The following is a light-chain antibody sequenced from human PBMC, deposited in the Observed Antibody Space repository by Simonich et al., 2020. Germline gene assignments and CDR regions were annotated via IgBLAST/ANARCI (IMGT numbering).Light chain of an antibody. J-gene: IGLJ3*02. CDR2: GDN. CDR3: QSYDSSNQV. V-gene: IGLV6-57*03. Sequence: NFMLTQPHSVSESPGKTVTISCTRSSGSIASNYVQWYQQRPGSAPTTGIYGDNQSPSGVPDRFSGSIDSSSNSASLTISGLKTEDEADYYCQSYDSSNQVFGGGTKLTVL. CDR1: SGSIASNY.